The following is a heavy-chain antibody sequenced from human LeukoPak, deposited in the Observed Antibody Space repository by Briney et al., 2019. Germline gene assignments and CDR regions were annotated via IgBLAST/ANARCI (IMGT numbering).Heavy chain of an antibody. J-gene: IGHJ6*04. CDR2: ISSSGSTI. CDR1: GFTFSSYE. Sequence: GGSLRLSCAVSGFTFSSYEMNWVRPAPGEGLEWVSYISSSGSTIYPTDSVKGRFTISRDNARNSLDLQMNSLRAEDTAVYYCAELGITMIGGVWGKGTTVTISS. CDR3: AELGITMIGGV. V-gene: IGHV3-48*03. D-gene: IGHD3-10*02.